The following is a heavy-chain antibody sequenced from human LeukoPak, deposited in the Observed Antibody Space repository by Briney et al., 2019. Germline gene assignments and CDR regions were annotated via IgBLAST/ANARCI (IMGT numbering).Heavy chain of an antibody. CDR1: GFTFSSYA. CDR3: ARDSHGYCSGGSCYSGGWFDP. V-gene: IGHV4-34*01. CDR2: INHSGST. D-gene: IGHD2-15*01. J-gene: IGHJ5*02. Sequence: GSLRLSCAASGFTFSSYAMSWIRQPPGKGLEWIGEINHSGSTNYNPSLKSRVTISLDTSKNQFSLKVSSVTAADTAVYYCARDSHGYCSGGSCYSGGWFDPWGQGTLVTVSS.